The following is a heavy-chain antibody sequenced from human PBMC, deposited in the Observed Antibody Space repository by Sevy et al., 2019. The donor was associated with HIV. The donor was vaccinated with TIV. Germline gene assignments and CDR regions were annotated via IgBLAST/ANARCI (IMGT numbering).Heavy chain of an antibody. D-gene: IGHD2-8*01. V-gene: IGHV4-34*01. J-gene: IGHJ5*01. CDR3: ARGPKNCVWRNWFDP. Sequence: SENLSLTCAVYGGSFSGYYWSWIRQPPGKGLEWIGEINHSGSTNYNPSLKSRVTISVDTSKNQFSLKLSSVTAADTAVYYCARGPKNCVWRNWFDPWGQGTLVTVSS. CDR2: INHSGST. CDR1: GGSFSGYY.